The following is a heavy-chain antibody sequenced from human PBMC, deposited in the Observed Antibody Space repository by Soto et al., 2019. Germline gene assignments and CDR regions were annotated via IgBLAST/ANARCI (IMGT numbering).Heavy chain of an antibody. CDR3: TRENIENSDCLYDAFDI. CDR1: GYTFTDYY. CDR2: MNPKSGGA. V-gene: IGHV1-2*02. D-gene: IGHD2-15*01. J-gene: IGHJ3*02. Sequence: ASVKVSGETSGYTFTDYYTHGVRHSPGQGLEWMGWMNPKSGGAYFAQKFQGRVNLTRDTSIGTAYIEVNSLKSDDTDVYFCTRENIENSDCLYDAFDIWGQGTTVTVSS.